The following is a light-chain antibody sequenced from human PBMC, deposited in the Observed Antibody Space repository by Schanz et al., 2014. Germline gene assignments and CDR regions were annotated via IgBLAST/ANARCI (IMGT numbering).Light chain of an antibody. V-gene: IGKV3-20*01. Sequence: EIVLTQSPGTLSLSPGERATLSCRASQSVSSSFLTWYQQKPGQAPRLLIYAASSRATGIPDRFSGSGSGTDFTLTISRLEPEDFAVYYCQQYGSSRTFGPGTKLEIK. CDR1: QSVSSSF. CDR3: QQYGSSRT. J-gene: IGKJ2*01. CDR2: AAS.